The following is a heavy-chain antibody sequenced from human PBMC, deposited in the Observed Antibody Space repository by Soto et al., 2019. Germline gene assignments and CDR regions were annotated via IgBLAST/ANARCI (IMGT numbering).Heavy chain of an antibody. CDR1: GGTFSRNA. J-gene: IGHJ2*01. Sequence: QVQLVQSGAEVKKYGSSVKVSCKASGGTFSRNAISWVRQAPGQGLEWMGGITPMFGTANYAQRFQGRVTITADESTSTAYMQPSSLRSDDTAVYYCAQTLGLAVAGPGRFDLWGRGTLVTVSS. V-gene: IGHV1-69*12. CDR3: AQTLGLAVAGPGRFDL. D-gene: IGHD6-19*01. CDR2: ITPMFGTA.